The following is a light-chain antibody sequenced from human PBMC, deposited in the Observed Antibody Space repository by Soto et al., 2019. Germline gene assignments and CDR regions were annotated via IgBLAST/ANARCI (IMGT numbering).Light chain of an antibody. J-gene: IGLJ1*01. CDR2: EVT. CDR3: SSYSSASSRV. Sequence: QSVLAQLASVCGSPGQSITISCTGTISDIGTYDYVSWYQQHPGKAPKLMIYEVTNLPSGVSNRFSAYKSGNTASLTISGLQAEDEADYYCSSYSSASSRVFGTGTTVTV. V-gene: IGLV2-14*01. CDR1: ISDIGTYDY.